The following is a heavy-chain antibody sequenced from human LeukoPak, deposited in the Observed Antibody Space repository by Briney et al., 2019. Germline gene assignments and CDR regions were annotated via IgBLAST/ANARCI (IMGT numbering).Heavy chain of an antibody. CDR2: IKQDGREK. D-gene: IGHD6-6*01. CDR3: ARDLDPSSSPFPYYFDY. J-gene: IGHJ4*02. V-gene: IGHV3-7*01. Sequence: GGSLRLSCAASGFTFSSYWMSWVRQAPGKGLEWVAYIKQDGREKDYVDSVKGQFTISRDNAKNSLYLQMNSLRAEDTALYYCARDLDPSSSPFPYYFDYWGQGTLVTVSS. CDR1: GFTFSSYW.